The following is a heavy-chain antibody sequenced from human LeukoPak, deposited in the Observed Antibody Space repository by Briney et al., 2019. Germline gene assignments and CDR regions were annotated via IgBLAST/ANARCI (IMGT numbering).Heavy chain of an antibody. D-gene: IGHD2-15*01. J-gene: IGHJ4*02. Sequence: KFQGRVTITRDTSASTAYMELSSLRSEDTAVYYCARGGSLDYWGQGTLVTVSS. CDR3: ARGGSLDY. V-gene: IGHV1-3*01.